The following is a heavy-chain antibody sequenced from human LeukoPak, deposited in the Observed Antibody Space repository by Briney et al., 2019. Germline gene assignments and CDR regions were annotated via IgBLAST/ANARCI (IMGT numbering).Heavy chain of an antibody. J-gene: IGHJ5*02. CDR3: VQGHSSGWYWLDP. Sequence: PGGSLRLSCAASGFTVSSNYMSWVRQAPGKGLEWVSVIYSGGSTYYADSVKGRFTISRDNSINTLYLRMNSLRGEDTAVYYCVQGHSSGWYWLDPWGQGTLVTVSS. CDR2: IYSGGST. V-gene: IGHV3-53*01. D-gene: IGHD6-19*01. CDR1: GFTVSSNY.